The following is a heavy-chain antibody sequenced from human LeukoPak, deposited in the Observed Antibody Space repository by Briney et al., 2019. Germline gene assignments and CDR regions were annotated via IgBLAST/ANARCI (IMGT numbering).Heavy chain of an antibody. CDR1: GFTFSSYA. Sequence: GGSPRLSCSASGFTFSSYAMHWVRQAPGKGLEYVSAISSNGGSTYYADSMKGRFTISRDNSKNTLYLQMSSLRAEDTAVYYCVKDGVGCSSTSCYVGGVYYFYYWGQGTLVTVSS. J-gene: IGHJ4*02. V-gene: IGHV3-64D*06. CDR3: VKDGVGCSSTSCYVGGVYYFYY. CDR2: ISSNGGST. D-gene: IGHD2-2*01.